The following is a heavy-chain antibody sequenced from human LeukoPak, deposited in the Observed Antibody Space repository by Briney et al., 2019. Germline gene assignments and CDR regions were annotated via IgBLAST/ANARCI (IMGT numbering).Heavy chain of an antibody. CDR2: IKQDGSEK. J-gene: IGHJ4*02. CDR1: GFTSSSYW. Sequence: GGSLRLSCAASGFTSSSYWMSWVRQAPGKGLEWVANIKQDGSEKYYVDSVKGRFTISRDNAKNSLYLQMNSLRAEDTAVYYCARPRWLVRGGFDYWGQGTLVTVSS. V-gene: IGHV3-7*03. D-gene: IGHD6-19*01. CDR3: ARPRWLVRGGFDY.